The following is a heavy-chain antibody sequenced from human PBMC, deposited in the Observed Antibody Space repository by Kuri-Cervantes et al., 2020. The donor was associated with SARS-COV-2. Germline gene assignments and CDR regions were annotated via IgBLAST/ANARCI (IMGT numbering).Heavy chain of an antibody. CDR2: IWYDGSNK. CDR3: ARDLGFGELESDY. CDR1: GFTFSSYS. D-gene: IGHD3-10*01. Sequence: GGSLRLSCAASGFTFSSYSMNWVRQAPGKGLEWVAVIWYDGSNKCYADSVKGRFTISRDNSKNTLYLQMNSLRAEDTAVYYCARDLGFGELESDYWGQGTLVTVSS. V-gene: IGHV3-33*08. J-gene: IGHJ4*02.